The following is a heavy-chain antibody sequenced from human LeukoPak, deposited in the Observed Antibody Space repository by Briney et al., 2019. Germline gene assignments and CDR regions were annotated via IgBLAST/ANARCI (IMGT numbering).Heavy chain of an antibody. Sequence: GASVKVSSKASGYTFSSYAMHWVRQAPGQRLEWMGWINTGNGNTKYSQKFQGRVTITRDTSASTAYMELSSLRSEDTAVYYCARASDILTGYAYYFDYWGQGTLVTVSS. CDR1: GYTFSSYA. J-gene: IGHJ4*02. D-gene: IGHD3-9*01. CDR2: INTGNGNT. CDR3: ARASDILTGYAYYFDY. V-gene: IGHV1-3*04.